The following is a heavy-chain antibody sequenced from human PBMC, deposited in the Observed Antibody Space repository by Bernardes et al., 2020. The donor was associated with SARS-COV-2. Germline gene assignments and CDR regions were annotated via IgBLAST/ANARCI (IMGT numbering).Heavy chain of an antibody. D-gene: IGHD2-15*01. Sequence: AAGKVSCKASGYTFTSHDIHWVRQAPGQGLEWMGWMNPNSGNTGYAQKFQGRVAMTRDTSINTAYMEVSSLRSEDSAVYFCATEITGFCSGGSCPGLDPWGQGPRVTVSS. CDR2: MNPNSGNT. CDR1: GYTFTSHD. CDR3: ATEITGFCSGGSCPGLDP. J-gene: IGHJ5*02. V-gene: IGHV1-8*01.